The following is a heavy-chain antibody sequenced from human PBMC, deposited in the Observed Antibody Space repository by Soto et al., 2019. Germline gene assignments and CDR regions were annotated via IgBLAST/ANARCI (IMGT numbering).Heavy chain of an antibody. CDR2: INAGNGNT. CDR1: GYTFTSYA. CDR3: ARVEQLDYYYYYMDV. J-gene: IGHJ6*03. D-gene: IGHD6-13*01. Sequence: ASVKVSCKASGYTFTSYAMHWVRQAPGQRLEWMGWINAGNGNTKYSQKFQGRVTITRDTSASTAYMELSSLRSEDTAVYYCARVEQLDYYYYYMDVWGKGTTVTVSS. V-gene: IGHV1-3*01.